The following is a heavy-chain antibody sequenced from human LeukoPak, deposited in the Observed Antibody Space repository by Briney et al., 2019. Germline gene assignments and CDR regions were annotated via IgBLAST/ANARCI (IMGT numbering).Heavy chain of an antibody. CDR1: GFTFSDTW. V-gene: IGHV3-74*01. D-gene: IGHD2-15*01. J-gene: IGHJ4*02. Sequence: GGSLRLSCAASGFTFSDTWMHWVRQAPGEGLVWVSRIRSDGSDTRYAESVKGRFTISRDSSKNTLYLQMNSLRAGDAAVYYCAKAPVTTCSGAYCYPFDYWSQGTLVTVSS. CDR2: IRSDGSDT. CDR3: AKAPVTTCSGAYCYPFDY.